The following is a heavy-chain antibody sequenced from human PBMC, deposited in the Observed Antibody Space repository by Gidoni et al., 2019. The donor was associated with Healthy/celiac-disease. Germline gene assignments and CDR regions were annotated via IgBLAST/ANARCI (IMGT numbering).Heavy chain of an antibody. D-gene: IGHD3-3*01. CDR3: AKDTITIFGVVMKNYYYYYGMDV. J-gene: IGHJ6*02. Sequence: EVQLVESGGGLVQPGGSLRLSCAASGFPFSSYAMSWVRQAPGKGLEWVSAISGSGGSTYYADSVKGRFTISRDNSKNTLYLQMNSLRAEDTAVYYCAKDTITIFGVVMKNYYYYYGMDVWGQGTTVTVSS. CDR2: ISGSGGST. V-gene: IGHV3-23*04. CDR1: GFPFSSYA.